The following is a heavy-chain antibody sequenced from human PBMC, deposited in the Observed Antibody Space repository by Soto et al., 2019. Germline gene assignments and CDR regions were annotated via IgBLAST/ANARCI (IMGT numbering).Heavy chain of an antibody. J-gene: IGHJ3*02. D-gene: IGHD3-22*01. CDR3: ARDLTRYYDSSGYWNAFDI. CDR1: GGSISSGGYY. V-gene: IGHV4-31*03. CDR2: IYYSGST. Sequence: PSETLSLTCTVSGGSISSGGYYWSWIRQHPGKGLEWIGYIYYSGSTYYNPSLKSRVTISVDTSKNQFPLKLSSVTAADTAVYYCARDLTRYYDSSGYWNAFDIWGQGTMVTVSS.